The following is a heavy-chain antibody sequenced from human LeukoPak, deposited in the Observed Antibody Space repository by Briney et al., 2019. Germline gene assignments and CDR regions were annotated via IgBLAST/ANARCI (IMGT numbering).Heavy chain of an antibody. CDR3: TRRSRYYYGSGGQPPAAFDV. J-gene: IGHJ3*01. D-gene: IGHD3-10*01. V-gene: IGHV4-34*01. CDR2: INHIGTT. CDR1: GFTFSNYW. Sequence: GSLRLSCAASGFTFSNYWMSWVRQAPGKGLEWIGQINHIGTTNYNPSLKSRVTISIDASKNQFSLKLTSVTAADTSVYFCTRRSRYYYGSGGQPPAAFDVWGQGTLVTVS.